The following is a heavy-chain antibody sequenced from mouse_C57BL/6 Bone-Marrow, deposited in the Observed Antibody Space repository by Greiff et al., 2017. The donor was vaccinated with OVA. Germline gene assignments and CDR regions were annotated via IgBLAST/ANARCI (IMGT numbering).Heavy chain of an antibody. CDR1: GFSLTSYA. CDR3: ARRSDGYYLWYFDV. J-gene: IGHJ1*03. CDR2: IWTGGGT. Sequence: VHLVESGPGLVAPSQSLSITCTVSGFSLTSYAISWVRQPPGKGLEWLGVIWTGGGTNYNSALKSRLSISKDNSKSQVFLKMNSLQTDDTARYYCARRSDGYYLWYFDVWGTGTTVTVSS. V-gene: IGHV2-9-1*01. D-gene: IGHD2-3*01.